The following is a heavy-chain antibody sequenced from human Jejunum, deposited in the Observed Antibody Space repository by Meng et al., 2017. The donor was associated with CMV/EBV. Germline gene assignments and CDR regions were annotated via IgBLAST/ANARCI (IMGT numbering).Heavy chain of an antibody. V-gene: IGHV3-7*01. CDR3: ARDQAGTPMGWFDS. D-gene: IGHD3-10*01. Sequence: SGFTLGSYWMSWVRQAPGKGREWVANINPDGSVRHYLDSVKGRFTISRDSGKNSLYLQMNSLRAEDTAVFYCARDQAGTPMGWFDSWGQGTLVTVSS. J-gene: IGHJ5*01. CDR2: INPDGSVR. CDR1: GFTLGSYW.